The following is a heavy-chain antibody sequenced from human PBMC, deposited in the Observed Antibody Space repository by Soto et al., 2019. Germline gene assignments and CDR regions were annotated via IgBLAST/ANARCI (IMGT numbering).Heavy chain of an antibody. CDR2: IIPILGIA. CDR3: ASGPSSGSYALAEPGFDY. Sequence: QVQLVQSGAEVKKPGSSVKVSCKASGGTFSSYTISWVRQAPGQGLEWMGRIIPILGIANYAQKFQGRVTITADKSTSTAYMELSSLRSEDTAVYYCASGPSSGSYALAEPGFDYWGQGTLVTVSS. V-gene: IGHV1-69*02. CDR1: GGTFSSYT. D-gene: IGHD1-26*01. J-gene: IGHJ4*02.